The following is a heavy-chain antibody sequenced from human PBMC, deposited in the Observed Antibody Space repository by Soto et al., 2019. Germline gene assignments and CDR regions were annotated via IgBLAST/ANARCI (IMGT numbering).Heavy chain of an antibody. Sequence: SETLSLTCTVSGGSVSSYYWSWIRQQPGKGLEWIGYIYYSGSTNYNPSLKSRVTISVDTSKNQFPLKLSSVTAADTAVYYCARTRGYSYGRRTFDYWGQGTLVTVSS. J-gene: IGHJ4*02. CDR1: GGSVSSYY. CDR2: IYYSGST. CDR3: ARTRGYSYGRRTFDY. D-gene: IGHD5-18*01. V-gene: IGHV4-59*08.